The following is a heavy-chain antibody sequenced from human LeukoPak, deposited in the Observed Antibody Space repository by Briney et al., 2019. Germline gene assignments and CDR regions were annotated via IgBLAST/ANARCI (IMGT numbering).Heavy chain of an antibody. V-gene: IGHV4-59*08. CDR1: GSSISSYY. J-gene: IGHJ4*02. Sequence: SETLSLTCTVSGSSISSYYWSWIRQPPGKGLEWIGYIYYSGSTNYNPSLKSRVTISVDTSKNQFSLKLSSVTAADTAVYYCARGDTYYYDSSGFPHYYFDYWGQGTLVTVSS. CDR2: IYYSGST. D-gene: IGHD3-22*01. CDR3: ARGDTYYYDSSGFPHYYFDY.